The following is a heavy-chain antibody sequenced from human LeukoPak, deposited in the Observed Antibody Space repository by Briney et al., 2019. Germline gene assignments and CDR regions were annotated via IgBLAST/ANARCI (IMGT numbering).Heavy chain of an antibody. Sequence: ASVKVSCKASGYTFTSYGISWVRQAPGQGLEWMGWISAYNGNTNYAQKPQGRVTMTTDTSTSAAYMELRSLRSDDTAVYYCARDLKTDYDYVWGSYRYRSPKEYWGQGTLVTVSS. D-gene: IGHD3-16*02. J-gene: IGHJ4*02. CDR2: ISAYNGNT. CDR3: ARDLKTDYDYVWGSYRYRSPKEY. V-gene: IGHV1-18*01. CDR1: GYTFTSYG.